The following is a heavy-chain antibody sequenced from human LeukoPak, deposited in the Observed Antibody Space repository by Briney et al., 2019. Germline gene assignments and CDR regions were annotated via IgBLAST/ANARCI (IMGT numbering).Heavy chain of an antibody. J-gene: IGHJ6*03. CDR1: GYTFTNYY. D-gene: IGHD2-2*01. CDR2: INPNSGGT. V-gene: IGHV1-2*02. Sequence: ASVKVSCRASGYTFTNYYMHWVRQAPGQGLEWMGWINPNSGGTNYAQKFQGRVTMTRDTSISTAYMELSRLRSDDTAVYYCARVAPYDVVVPAANPPYYYYMDVWGKGTTVTVSS. CDR3: ARVAPYDVVVPAANPPYYYYMDV.